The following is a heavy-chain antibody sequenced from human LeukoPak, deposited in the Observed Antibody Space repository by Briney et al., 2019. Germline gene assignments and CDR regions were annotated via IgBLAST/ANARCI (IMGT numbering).Heavy chain of an antibody. CDR2: ISSNGGST. CDR1: GFTFSSYA. V-gene: IGHV3-64*01. J-gene: IGHJ4*02. CDR3: ARVRGVLKRWLRQWEYYFDY. Sequence: PGGSLRLSCAASGFTFSSYAMHWVRQAPGKGLEYVSAISSNGGSTYYANSVKGRFTISRDNSKNTLYLQMGSLRAEDMAVYYCARVRGVLKRWLRQWEYYFDYWGQGTLVTVSS. D-gene: IGHD5-24*01.